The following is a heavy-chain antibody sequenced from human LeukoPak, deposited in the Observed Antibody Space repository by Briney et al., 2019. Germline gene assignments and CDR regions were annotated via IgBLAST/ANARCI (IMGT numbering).Heavy chain of an antibody. Sequence: GGSLRLSCAASGFTFSSYSMNWVRQAPGKGLEWVSVIYSGGSTYYADSVKGRFTISRDNSKNTLYLQMNSLRAEDTAVYYCARGAYSSGWYALYYFDYWGQGTLVTVSS. D-gene: IGHD6-19*01. V-gene: IGHV3-53*01. J-gene: IGHJ4*02. CDR2: IYSGGST. CDR3: ARGAYSSGWYALYYFDY. CDR1: GFTFSSYS.